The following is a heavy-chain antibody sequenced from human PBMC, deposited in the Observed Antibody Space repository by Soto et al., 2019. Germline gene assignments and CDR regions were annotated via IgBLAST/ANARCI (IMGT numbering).Heavy chain of an antibody. D-gene: IGHD3-3*01. CDR1: GYSCTSYW. CDR3: ARDSALRFLEWPNDIPGRAFDI. J-gene: IGHJ3*02. Sequence: LGESLKICCKGSGYSCTSYWSGWVRQMPGKGLEWMGIIYPGDSDTRYSPSFQGQVTISADKSISTVYMELSSLRSEDTAVYYCARDSALRFLEWPNDIPGRAFDIWGQGTMVTVSS. CDR2: IYPGDSDT. V-gene: IGHV5-51*01.